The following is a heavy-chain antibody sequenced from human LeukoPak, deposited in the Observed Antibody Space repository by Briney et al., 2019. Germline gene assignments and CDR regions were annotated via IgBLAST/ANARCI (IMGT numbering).Heavy chain of an antibody. J-gene: IGHJ4*02. CDR3: ARREVRGGTMIVQGIDY. CDR2: INHSGST. CDR1: GGSFSGYY. Sequence: PSETLSLTCAVYGGSFSGYYWSWIRQPPGKGLEWIGEINHSGSTNYNPSLKSRVTISVDTSKNQFPLKLSSVTAADTAVYYCARREVRGGTMIVQGIDYWGQGTLVTVSS. D-gene: IGHD3-22*01. V-gene: IGHV4-34*01.